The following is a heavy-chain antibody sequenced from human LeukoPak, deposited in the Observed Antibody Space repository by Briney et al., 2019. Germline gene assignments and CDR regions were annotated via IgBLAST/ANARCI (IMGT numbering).Heavy chain of an antibody. CDR2: IRPDGSQT. V-gene: IGHV3-7*01. Sequence: PGGSLRLSCAASGFTFSSSWMDWVRQAPGKGLEWVAKIRPDGSQTYYVDSVKGGFTISRDNAKNSLFLQMNSLRAEDTAVYYCARDFHYSTLDYWGQGILVTVTS. D-gene: IGHD6-13*01. CDR1: GFTFSSSW. J-gene: IGHJ4*02. CDR3: ARDFHYSTLDY.